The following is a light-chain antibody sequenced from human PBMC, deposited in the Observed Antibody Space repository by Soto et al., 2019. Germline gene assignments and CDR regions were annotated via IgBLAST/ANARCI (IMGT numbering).Light chain of an antibody. J-gene: IGLJ2*01. CDR1: SGHSSYA. V-gene: IGLV4-69*01. Sequence: QSVLTQSRSASASLGASVKLTCTLSSGHSSYAIAWHQQQPEKGPRYLMKLNSDGSHSKGDGIPDRFSGSSSGAERYLTISSLQSEDEADYYCQTWGTGILVFGGGTKLTVL. CDR3: QTWGTGILV. CDR2: LNSDGSH.